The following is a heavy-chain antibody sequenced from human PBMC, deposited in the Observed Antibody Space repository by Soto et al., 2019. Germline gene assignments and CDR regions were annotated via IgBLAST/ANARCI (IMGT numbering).Heavy chain of an antibody. J-gene: IGHJ4*02. D-gene: IGHD1-1*01. CDR2: IYYSGST. Sequence: QVQLQESGPGLVKPSETLSLTCTVSGGSVSSGSYYWSWIRQPPGKGLEWIGYIYYSGSTNYNPSLTSRVTISVDTSKNQCSLKLSSVTAADTAVYYCARDLTGTKAPHFDYWGQGTLVTVSS. V-gene: IGHV4-61*01. CDR3: ARDLTGTKAPHFDY. CDR1: GGSVSSGSYY.